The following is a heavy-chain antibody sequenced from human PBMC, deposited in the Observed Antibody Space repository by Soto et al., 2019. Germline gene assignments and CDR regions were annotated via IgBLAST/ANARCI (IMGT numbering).Heavy chain of an antibody. D-gene: IGHD1-26*01. CDR3: AADLGVGAPAYYYYGMDV. CDR1: GFTFTSSA. CDR2: IVVGSGNT. Sequence: QMQLVQSGPEVKKPGTSVKVSCKASGFTFTSSAVQWVRQARGQRLEWIGWIVVGSGNTNYAQKFQERVTITRDMSTSTAYMELSSLSSEDTAVYYCAADLGVGAPAYYYYGMDVWGQGTTVTVSS. J-gene: IGHJ6*02. V-gene: IGHV1-58*01.